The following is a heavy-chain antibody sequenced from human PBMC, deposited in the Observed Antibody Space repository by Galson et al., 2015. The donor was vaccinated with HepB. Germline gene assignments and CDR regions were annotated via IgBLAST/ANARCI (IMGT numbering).Heavy chain of an antibody. Sequence: SVKVSCKASGYTFTSYAMNWVRQAPGQGLEWMGWINTNTGNPTYAQGFTGRFVFSLDTSVSTAYLQISSLKAEDTAVYYCARNPPDYVQLWYRISGYFDLWGRGTLVTVSS. D-gene: IGHD5-18*01. CDR3: ARNPPDYVQLWYRISGYFDL. CDR1: GYTFTSYA. J-gene: IGHJ2*01. V-gene: IGHV7-4-1*02. CDR2: INTNTGNP.